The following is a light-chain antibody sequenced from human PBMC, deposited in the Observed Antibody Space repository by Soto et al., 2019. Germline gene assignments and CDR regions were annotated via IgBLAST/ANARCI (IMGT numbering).Light chain of an antibody. Sequence: EIVMTQSPATLSVSPGERATLSCRASQSVSSNLAWYQQKPCQAPRLLIYCASTRATGIPARFSGSGSGTEFTLTISSLQSEDFAVYFCQQYINWPLTFGGGTKVEIK. CDR3: QQYINWPLT. CDR2: CAS. J-gene: IGKJ4*01. CDR1: QSVSSN. V-gene: IGKV3-15*01.